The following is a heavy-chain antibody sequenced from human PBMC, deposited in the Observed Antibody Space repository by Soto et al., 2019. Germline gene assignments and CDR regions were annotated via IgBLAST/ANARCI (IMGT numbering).Heavy chain of an antibody. Sequence: SETLSFTCTVSGGSISSYYWSWIRQPPGKGLEWIGYIYYSGSTNYNPSLKSRVTISVDTSKNQFSLKLSSVTAADTAVYYCARDLSGSSSPPHPIYYYYGMDVWGQGTTVTVSS. CDR3: ARDLSGSSSPPHPIYYYYGMDV. CDR2: IYYSGST. CDR1: GGSISSYY. J-gene: IGHJ6*02. V-gene: IGHV4-59*01. D-gene: IGHD6-13*01.